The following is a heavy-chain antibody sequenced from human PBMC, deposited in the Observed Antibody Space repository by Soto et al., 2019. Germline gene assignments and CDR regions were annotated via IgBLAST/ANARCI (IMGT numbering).Heavy chain of an antibody. D-gene: IGHD2-8*02. V-gene: IGHV5-51*01. CDR2: IFPRDSDT. J-gene: IGHJ4*02. CDR1: GYTFTNYW. Sequence: GESLKISCQTSGYTFTNYWIGWVRHMPGRGLEWMGLIFPRDSDTRYNSSFEGQVTISSDRSIATAYLQWTSLKASDTAIYFCASSVLVTSTMNYFDLWGQGTLVTVSS. CDR3: ASSVLVTSTMNYFDL.